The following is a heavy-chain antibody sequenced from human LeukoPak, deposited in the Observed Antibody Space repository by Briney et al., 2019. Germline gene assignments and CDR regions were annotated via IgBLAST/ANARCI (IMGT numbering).Heavy chain of an antibody. V-gene: IGHV3-30-3*02. D-gene: IGHD6-13*01. Sequence: GGSLRLSCAASGFTFSSYAMHWVRQAPGKGLEWVAVISYDGSNKYYADSVKGRFTISRDNSKNTLYLQMNSLRAEDTAVYYCAKLRSWYGDFDYWGQGTLVTVSS. CDR1: GFTFSSYA. CDR3: AKLRSWYGDFDY. CDR2: ISYDGSNK. J-gene: IGHJ4*02.